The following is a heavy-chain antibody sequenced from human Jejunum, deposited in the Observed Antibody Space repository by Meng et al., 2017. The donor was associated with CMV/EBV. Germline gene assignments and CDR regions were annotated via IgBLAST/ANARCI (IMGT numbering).Heavy chain of an antibody. V-gene: IGHV4-31*03. D-gene: IGHD6-19*01. J-gene: IGHJ4*02. CDR2: IYYSGST. CDR1: GGSVSSGGYY. Sequence: VQVQGSGPGLVKPSQPLSPTCTVSGGSVSSGGYYWTWIRQHPGKGLEWFGHIYYSGSTFYNPSLKRRVIISIGTSKNQFSLNLRSVTAADTAVYYCARVSSGWDYFDYWGQGTLVTVSS. CDR3: ARVSSGWDYFDY.